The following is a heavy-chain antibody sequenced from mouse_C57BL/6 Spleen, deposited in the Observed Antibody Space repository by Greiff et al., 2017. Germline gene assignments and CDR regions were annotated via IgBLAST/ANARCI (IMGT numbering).Heavy chain of an antibody. CDR2: IDPSDSET. J-gene: IGHJ4*01. CDR3: ASYYYDRSYAMDY. CDR1: GYTFTSYW. Sequence: QVQLQQPGAELVRPGSSVKLSCKASGYTFTSYWMHWVKQRPIQGLEWIGNIDPSDSETHYNQKFKDKATLTVDKSSSTAYMQLSSRTSEDSAVYYCASYYYDRSYAMDYWGQGTSVTVSS. V-gene: IGHV1-52*01. D-gene: IGHD1-1*01.